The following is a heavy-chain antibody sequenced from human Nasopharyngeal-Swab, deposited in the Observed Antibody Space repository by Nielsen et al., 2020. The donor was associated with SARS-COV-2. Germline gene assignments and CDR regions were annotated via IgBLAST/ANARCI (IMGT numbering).Heavy chain of an antibody. CDR2: IKQDGSEK. J-gene: IGHJ6*02. Sequence: VRQAPGKGLEWVANIKQDGSEKYYVDFVKGRFTISRDNAKNSLYLQMNSLRAEDAAVYYCARAGDSSGYYFYYYYGMDVWGQGTTVTVSS. V-gene: IGHV3-7*01. D-gene: IGHD3-22*01. CDR3: ARAGDSSGYYFYYYYGMDV.